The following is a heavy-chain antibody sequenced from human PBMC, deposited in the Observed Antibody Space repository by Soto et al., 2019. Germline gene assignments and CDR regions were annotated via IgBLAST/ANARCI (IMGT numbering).Heavy chain of an antibody. V-gene: IGHV4-4*02. J-gene: IGHJ4*02. CDR3: ARLWDINSNRYPDFFDY. Sequence: PSETLSLTCAVSGGSISTSNWWSWVRQPPGKGLEWIGEVYRTGSTNYNPSLKSRVTISVDTSKNQFSLWLTSVTTADSAVYYCARLWDINSNRYPDFFDYWGQGTLVTVSS. CDR1: GGSISTSNW. D-gene: IGHD2-15*01. CDR2: VYRTGST.